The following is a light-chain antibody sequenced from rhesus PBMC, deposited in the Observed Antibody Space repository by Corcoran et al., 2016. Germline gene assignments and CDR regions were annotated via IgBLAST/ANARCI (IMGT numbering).Light chain of an antibody. CDR3: QQGYSYPLT. V-gene: IGKV1S9*01. CDR2: RAS. J-gene: IGKJ4*01. CDR1: QSLSNY. Sequence: DIQMTQSPSSLSASVGDRVTITCQASQSLSNYLNWYQQQPGKIPKVLIFRASSLQSGIPSRSSGSGSGTDFTLNISSLQPEDFATYYCQQGYSYPLTFGGGTKVKLK.